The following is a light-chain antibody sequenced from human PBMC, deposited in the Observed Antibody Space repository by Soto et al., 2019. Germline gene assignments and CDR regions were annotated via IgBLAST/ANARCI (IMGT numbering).Light chain of an antibody. CDR3: QQRTNWPPWT. CDR1: ESIGTY. Sequence: EIVLTQSPATLSLSPGERATHSCRASESIGTYLAWYQQKPGQAPRLLISDASKRATGIPARFSGSGSGRDFPLTISSLQPEDFSIYYCQQRTNWPPWTFGQGTKVEIK. CDR2: DAS. J-gene: IGKJ1*01. V-gene: IGKV3-11*02.